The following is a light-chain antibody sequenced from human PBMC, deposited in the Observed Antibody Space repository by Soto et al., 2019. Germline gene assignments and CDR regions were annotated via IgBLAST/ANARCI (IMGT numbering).Light chain of an antibody. CDR2: AAS. CDR1: QSINSY. J-gene: IGKJ1*01. CDR3: HQSSTTPWT. V-gene: IGKV1-39*01. Sequence: DIQMTQSPSSLSASVGDRVTITCRASQSINSYLNWYQQKPGKAPELLIYAASSLQSGVPSRFSGSGSGTDFTLTISSLQPEDFATYYCHQSSTTPWTFGQGTKVEVK.